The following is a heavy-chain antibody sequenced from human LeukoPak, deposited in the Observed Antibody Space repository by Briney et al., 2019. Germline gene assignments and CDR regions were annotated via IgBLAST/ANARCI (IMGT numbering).Heavy chain of an antibody. D-gene: IGHD3-10*01. V-gene: IGHV3-53*01. Sequence: GGSLRLSRAASGFTFSSNYMSWVRQAPGKGLEWVSVIYSGGSTYYADSVKGRFTISRDNSKNTVNLQMNSLRPEDTAVYYCARDTPSSGFDYWGQGTQVTVSS. CDR1: GFTFSSNY. J-gene: IGHJ4*02. CDR2: IYSGGST. CDR3: ARDTPSSGFDY.